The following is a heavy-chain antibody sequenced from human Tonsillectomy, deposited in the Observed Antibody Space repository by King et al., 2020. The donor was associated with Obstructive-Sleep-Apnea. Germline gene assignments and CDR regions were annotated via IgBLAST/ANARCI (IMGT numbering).Heavy chain of an antibody. Sequence: VQLVESGGGLVQPGGSLRLSCAASGFTFTNYWMYWVRQAPGKGLVWVSRINSDGSRTKYAYSVKGRFTISRDNAKNTLYLQMNSLRAEDTAVYYCARLYCSGGSCYEGDAFDIWGQGTMVTVSS. CDR1: GFTFTNYW. V-gene: IGHV3-74*03. J-gene: IGHJ3*02. D-gene: IGHD2-15*01. CDR2: INSDGSRT. CDR3: ARLYCSGGSCYEGDAFDI.